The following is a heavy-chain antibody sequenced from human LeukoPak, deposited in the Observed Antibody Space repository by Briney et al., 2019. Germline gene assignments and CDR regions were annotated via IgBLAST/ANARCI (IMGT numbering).Heavy chain of an antibody. CDR3: ARDHDYAFDY. CDR2: INSDTYGNTI. CDR1: GFTLSTYS. V-gene: IGHV3-48*02. Sequence: PGGSLRLSCAASGFTLSTYSMNWVRQAPGKGLEWISYINSDTYGNTIHYADTVKGRFTISRDNAKSSLYLQMNSLRDEDTAVYYCARDHDYAFDYWGQGTLVTVSS. J-gene: IGHJ4*02. D-gene: IGHD4-17*01.